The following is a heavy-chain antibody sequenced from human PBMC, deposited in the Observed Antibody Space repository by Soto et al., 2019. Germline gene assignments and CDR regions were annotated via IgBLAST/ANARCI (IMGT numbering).Heavy chain of an antibody. CDR3: ARDSFDILTGYLQSFDY. CDR2: ISSISSTI. D-gene: IGHD3-9*01. V-gene: IGHV3-48*01. J-gene: IGHJ4*02. CDR1: GFTFSSYS. Sequence: GGSLRLSCAASGFTFSSYSMNWVRQAPGKGLERVSYISSISSTIYYADSVKGRFTISRDNAKNSLYLQMNSLRAEDTAVYYCARDSFDILTGYLQSFDYWGQGTLVTVSS.